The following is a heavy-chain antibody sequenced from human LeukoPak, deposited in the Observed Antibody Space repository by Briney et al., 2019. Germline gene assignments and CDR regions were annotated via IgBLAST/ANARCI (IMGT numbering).Heavy chain of an antibody. CDR3: ATDRGWRTSGYYLYYFEY. Sequence: GGSLRLSCAASGFTFSDYYMSWIRQALGKGLEWISYIGKSGTDINYAESVKGRFTVSRDNARNSLYLQMSSLRAEDTAVYYCATDRGWRTSGYYLYYFEYWGQGTLVTYSS. J-gene: IGHJ4*02. D-gene: IGHD3-3*01. CDR2: IGKSGTDI. V-gene: IGHV3-11*04. CDR1: GFTFSDYY.